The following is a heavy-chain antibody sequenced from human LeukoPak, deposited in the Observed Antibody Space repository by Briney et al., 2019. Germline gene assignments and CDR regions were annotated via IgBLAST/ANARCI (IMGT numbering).Heavy chain of an antibody. J-gene: IGHJ3*01. D-gene: IGHD2-21*02. CDR3: VRRVVVVTANEKSDVFDV. CDR2: IYYTGSS. Sequence: SETLSLTCTVSGGSISTYYWNWIRQSPGEGLEWIGYIYYTGSSKYNPSLKSRVTISLDTSKNQFSLNLSSVTTADTAVYYCVRRVVVVTANEKSDVFDVWGQGTVVTVSS. V-gene: IGHV4-59*01. CDR1: GGSISTYY.